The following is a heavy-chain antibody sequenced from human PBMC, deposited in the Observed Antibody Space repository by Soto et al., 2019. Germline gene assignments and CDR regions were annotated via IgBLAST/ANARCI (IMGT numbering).Heavy chain of an antibody. CDR3: AREGNLGRWLQPLDF. V-gene: IGHV4-59*01. D-gene: IGHD5-12*01. CDR1: GASISAYS. Sequence: SETLSLTCTISGASISAYSWIWVRQPPGKGLEWIGNIHYNGNTKYNPSLKSRVTMSVDTSKNQFSLKLISVTAADTAKYFCAREGNLGRWLQPLDFWGQGTLVTVS. CDR2: IHYNGNT. J-gene: IGHJ4*02.